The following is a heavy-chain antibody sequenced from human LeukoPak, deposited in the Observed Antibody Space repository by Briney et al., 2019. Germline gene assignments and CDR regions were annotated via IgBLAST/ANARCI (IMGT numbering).Heavy chain of an antibody. V-gene: IGHV3-7*03. J-gene: IGHJ4*02. CDR2: IKQDGSEK. D-gene: IGHD3-22*01. Sequence: GGSLRLSCAASGFTFSSYGMHWVRQAPGKGLEWVANIKQDGSEKYYVDSVKGRFTISRDNAKNSLYLQMNSLRAEDTAVYYCARDGYNYYDSSGYYYGYDYWGQGTLVTVSS. CDR3: ARDGYNYYDSSGYYYGYDY. CDR1: GFTFSSYG.